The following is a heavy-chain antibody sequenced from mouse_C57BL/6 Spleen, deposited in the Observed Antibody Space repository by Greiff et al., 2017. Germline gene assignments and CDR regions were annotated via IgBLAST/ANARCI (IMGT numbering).Heavy chain of an antibody. CDR3: ARGGTVVAKYYFDY. CDR2: INPSNGGT. V-gene: IGHV1-53*01. D-gene: IGHD1-1*01. J-gene: IGHJ2*01. CDR1: GYTFTSYW. Sequence: VQLQQPGTELVKPGASVKLSCKASGYTFTSYWMHWVKQRPGQGLAWIGNINPSNGGTNYNEKFKSKATLTVDKSSSTAYMQLSSLTSEDSAVYYCARGGTVVAKYYFDYWGQGTTLTVSS.